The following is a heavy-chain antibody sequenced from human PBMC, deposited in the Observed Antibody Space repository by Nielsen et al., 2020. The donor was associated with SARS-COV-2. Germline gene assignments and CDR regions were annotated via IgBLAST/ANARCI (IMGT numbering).Heavy chain of an antibody. J-gene: IGHJ4*02. D-gene: IGHD3-22*01. V-gene: IGHV1-18*01. Sequence: ASVKVSCKASGYTFTSYGISWVRQAPGQGLEWMGWISAYNGNTNYAQKLQGRVTMTTDTSTSTAYMELRSLRSDDTAVYYCARVNTGRITMIVVVEYFDYWGQGTLVTVSS. CDR1: GYTFTSYG. CDR2: ISAYNGNT. CDR3: ARVNTGRITMIVVVEYFDY.